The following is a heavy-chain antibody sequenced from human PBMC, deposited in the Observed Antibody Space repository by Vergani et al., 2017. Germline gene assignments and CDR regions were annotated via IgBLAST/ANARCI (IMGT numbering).Heavy chain of an antibody. V-gene: IGHV4-59*13. J-gene: IGHJ6*02. Sequence: QVQLEESGPGLVKPSETLSLTCTVSGGSFNTYYWSWIRQSPGTGLEWIGYIYSTGSTNYNPSLNSRVTMSVDTSKNQFSLKLRSVTAADTAVYFCAGVMYRDEASTGYRLEGMDIWGQGTTVTISS. D-gene: IGHD3-9*01. CDR2: IYSTGST. CDR3: AGVMYRDEASTGYRLEGMDI. CDR1: GGSFNTYY.